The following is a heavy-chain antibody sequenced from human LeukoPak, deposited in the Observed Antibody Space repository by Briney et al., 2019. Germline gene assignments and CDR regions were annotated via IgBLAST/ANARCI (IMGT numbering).Heavy chain of an antibody. CDR2: IKQDGSEK. J-gene: IGHJ4*02. Sequence: QPGGSLRLSWAASGFTDSDFWMNWVGQAPGKGREWVASIKQDGSEKYYVDSVKGRFSISRDNAKNSLHLQMNSLRAEDTAVYYCARDHTVDGLVFDYWGQGILVTVSS. V-gene: IGHV3-7*01. CDR1: GFTDSDFW. CDR3: ARDHTVDGLVFDY. D-gene: IGHD6-19*01.